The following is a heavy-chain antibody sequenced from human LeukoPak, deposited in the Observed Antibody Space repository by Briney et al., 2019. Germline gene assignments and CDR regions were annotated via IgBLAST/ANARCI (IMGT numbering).Heavy chain of an antibody. CDR1: GYTFTNYA. Sequence: ASVKVSCKTSGYTFTNYAMHWVRQAPGQRLEWMGWINAGNGNTKSSQNFQGRVTITRDTSASTAHMELSSLRSEDTAVYYCARDNKVRDDFWSGYYDYWGQGTLVTVSS. V-gene: IGHV1-3*01. CDR2: INAGNGNT. CDR3: ARDNKVRDDFWSGYYDY. D-gene: IGHD3-3*01. J-gene: IGHJ4*02.